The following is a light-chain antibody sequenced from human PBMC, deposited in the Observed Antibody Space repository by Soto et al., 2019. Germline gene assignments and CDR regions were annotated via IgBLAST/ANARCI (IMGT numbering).Light chain of an antibody. CDR2: EDD. CDR1: SGNIASNY. CDR3: QSYDSSIYVV. Sequence: NFMLTQPHSVSESPGKTVTISCTRSSGNIASNYVQWYQQRPGTSPTTVIYEDDQRPSGVPDRFSGSLDMSSNSASLTISGLKPEDEGDYYCQSYDSSIYVVFGGGTKVTVL. V-gene: IGLV6-57*01. J-gene: IGLJ2*01.